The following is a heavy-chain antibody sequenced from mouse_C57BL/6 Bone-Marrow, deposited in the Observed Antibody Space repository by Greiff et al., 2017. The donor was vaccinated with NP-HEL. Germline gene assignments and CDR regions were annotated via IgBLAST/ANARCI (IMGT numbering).Heavy chain of an antibody. Sequence: QVQLQQPGTELVKPGASVKLSCKASGYTFTSYWMHWVKQRPGQGLEWIGWIYPGSGNTKYNEKFKGKATLTADTSSSTAYMQLSSLTSEDSAVYYCARGLPFYYGSSYDYWGQGTTLTVSS. J-gene: IGHJ2*01. V-gene: IGHV1-66*01. CDR3: ARGLPFYYGSSYDY. D-gene: IGHD1-1*01. CDR2: IYPGSGNT. CDR1: GYTFTSYW.